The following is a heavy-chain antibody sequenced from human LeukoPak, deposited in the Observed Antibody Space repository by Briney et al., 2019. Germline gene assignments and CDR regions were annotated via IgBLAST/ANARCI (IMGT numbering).Heavy chain of an antibody. D-gene: IGHD2-15*01. CDR1: GFTFRNYG. CDR3: AKAEEGYCSGGSCYSLNY. J-gene: IGHJ4*02. V-gene: IGHV3-30*02. CDR2: IRNDGTDK. Sequence: GGSLRLSCAASGFTFRNYGMHWVRQAPGKGLHWLAFIRNDGTDKYYTDAVKGRFTISRDNSKNTLYLQMNSMRTEDTAVYYCAKAEEGYCSGGSCYSLNYWGQGARVTVSS.